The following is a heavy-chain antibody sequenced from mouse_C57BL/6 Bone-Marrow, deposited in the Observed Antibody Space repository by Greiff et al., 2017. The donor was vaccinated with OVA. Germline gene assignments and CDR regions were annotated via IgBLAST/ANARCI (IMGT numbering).Heavy chain of an antibody. Sequence: EVQLMESGGGLVQSGRSLRLSCATSGFTFRDFYMEWVRQAPGKGLEWIAASRNKAHDSTTEYSASVQGRFLVSRDTSQSILYLQMNALRAEDTDMYYCARDAIRTGGYAMDFWGQGTSVTVSS. J-gene: IGHJ4*01. CDR2: SRNKAHDSTT. CDR1: GFTFRDFY. CDR3: ARDAIRTGGYAMDF. D-gene: IGHD4-1*01. V-gene: IGHV7-1*01.